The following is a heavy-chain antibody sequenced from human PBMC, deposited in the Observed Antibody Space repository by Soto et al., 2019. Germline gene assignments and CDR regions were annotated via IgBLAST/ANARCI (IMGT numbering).Heavy chain of an antibody. Sequence: EVQLLESGGGLVQPGGSLSLSCTASGFRFSTNAMSWVRQTPGKGLEWVSAIGTGTDTYYADSVKGRFTISRDVSKNTLYLQMNNLRAEDTAVYHCAKKGADGVPTRPCFEYWGQGTLVTVSS. J-gene: IGHJ4*02. CDR1: GFRFSTNA. V-gene: IGHV3-23*01. D-gene: IGHD5-12*01. CDR3: AKKGADGVPTRPCFEY. CDR2: IGTGTDT.